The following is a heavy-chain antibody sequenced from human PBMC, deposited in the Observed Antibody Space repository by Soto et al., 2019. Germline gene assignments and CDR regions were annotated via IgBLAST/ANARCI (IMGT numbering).Heavy chain of an antibody. Sequence: LGESLKISCQGFGYTFSTYWIGWVRQRPGQGLEWMGAIYPADSDTRYTPSFEGHVTFSADKSLTTAYLQWNSLKASDTARYYCARRRAWNDAFDFWGQGTLVTVSS. D-gene: IGHD1-1*01. J-gene: IGHJ4*02. V-gene: IGHV5-51*01. CDR1: GYTFSTYW. CDR3: ARRRAWNDAFDF. CDR2: IYPADSDT.